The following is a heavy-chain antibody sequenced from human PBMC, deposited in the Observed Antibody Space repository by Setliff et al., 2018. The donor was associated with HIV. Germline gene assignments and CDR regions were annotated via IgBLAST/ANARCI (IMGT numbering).Heavy chain of an antibody. CDR3: ARGEIPYYFDF. Sequence: GGSLRLSCAASGFTLSDNYMSWVRQAPGKGLEWVSYISSRGITIYYSDSVKGRFTISRDNAKNSLSLQMNSLKAEDTAVYYCARGEIPYYFDFWGQGSLVTVSS. CDR1: GFTLSDNY. J-gene: IGHJ4*02. CDR2: ISSRGITI. D-gene: IGHD2-21*01. V-gene: IGHV3-11*04.